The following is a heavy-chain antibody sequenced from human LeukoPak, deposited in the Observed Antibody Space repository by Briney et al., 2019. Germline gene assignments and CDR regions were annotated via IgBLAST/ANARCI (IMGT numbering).Heavy chain of an antibody. CDR2: TRTKAFSYTA. CDR3: AKVLSGSQDY. CDR1: GFTLSDHY. Sequence: PGGSLRLSCAASGFTLSDHYVDWVRQAPGKGLEWIGHTRTKAFSYTAEYAASVQGRFTMSGDDSKNSVYLQMNSLKTEDTAVYYCAKVLSGSQDYWGQGTLVTVFS. V-gene: IGHV3-72*01. D-gene: IGHD1-26*01. J-gene: IGHJ4*02.